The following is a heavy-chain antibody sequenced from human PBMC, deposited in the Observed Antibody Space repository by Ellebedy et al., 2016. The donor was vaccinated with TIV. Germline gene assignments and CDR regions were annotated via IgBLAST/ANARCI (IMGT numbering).Heavy chain of an antibody. J-gene: IGHJ4*02. CDR2: ISWDGGST. CDR1: GFTFDDYT. V-gene: IGHV3-43*01. D-gene: IGHD6-19*01. Sequence: GESLKISCAASGFTFDDYTMHWVRQAPGKGLEWVSLISWDGGSTYYADSVKGRFTISRDNSKNTLYLQMNSLRAEDTAVYYCASELPGYSSGWYLVYWGQGTLVTVSS. CDR3: ASELPGYSSGWYLVY.